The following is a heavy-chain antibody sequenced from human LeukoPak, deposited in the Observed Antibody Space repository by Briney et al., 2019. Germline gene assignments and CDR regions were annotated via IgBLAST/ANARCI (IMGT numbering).Heavy chain of an antibody. CDR1: GFTVSSNY. D-gene: IGHD6-13*01. V-gene: IGHV3-53*01. J-gene: IGHJ6*02. CDR3: AKDKRAAAGIYYYGMDV. CDR2: IYGGGNI. Sequence: PGGSLRLSCAASGFTVSSNYMNWVRQAPGKGLEWVSVIYGGGNIYYADSVKGRFTISRDNSKNTLYLQMNSLRAEDTAVYYCAKDKRAAAGIYYYGMDVWGQGTTVTVSS.